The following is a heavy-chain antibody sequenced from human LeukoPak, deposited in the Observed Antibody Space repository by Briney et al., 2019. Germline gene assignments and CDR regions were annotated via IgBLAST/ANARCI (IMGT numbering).Heavy chain of an antibody. D-gene: IGHD3-10*01. J-gene: IGHJ4*02. V-gene: IGHV4-61*02. CDR2: IYTSGSI. CDR3: AGNYYGSGSYYSEDRY. Sequence: SETLSLTCTVSGGSISSGSYYWSWIRQPAGKGLEWIGRIYTSGSINYNPSLKSRVTISIDTSKNQFSLKLSSVTAADTAVYYCAGNYYGSGSYYSEDRYWGQGTLVTVSS. CDR1: GGSISSGSYY.